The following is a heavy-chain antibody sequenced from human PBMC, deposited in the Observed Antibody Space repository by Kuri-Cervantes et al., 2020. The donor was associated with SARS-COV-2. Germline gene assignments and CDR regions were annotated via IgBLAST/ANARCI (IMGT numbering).Heavy chain of an antibody. V-gene: IGHV4-4*07. CDR1: GGSISSYY. D-gene: IGHD2-15*01. J-gene: IGHJ3*02. CDR3: ARSEMVVAPGAFDI. Sequence: SETLSLTGTVSGGSISSYYWSWIRRPAGKGLEWIGRIYTSGSTNYNPSLKSRVTISVDTSKNQFSLKLSSVTAADTAVYYCARSEMVVAPGAFDIWGQGTMVTVSS. CDR2: IYTSGST.